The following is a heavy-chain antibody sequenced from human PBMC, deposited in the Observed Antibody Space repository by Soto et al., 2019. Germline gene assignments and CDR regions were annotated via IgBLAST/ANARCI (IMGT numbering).Heavy chain of an antibody. CDR1: GGTFSSYT. V-gene: IGHV1-69*02. CDR2: IIPILGIA. Sequence: QVQLVQSGAEVKKPGSSVKVSCKASGGTFSSYTISWVRQAPGQGLEWMGRIIPILGIANYAQKFQGRVTITADKSTSTAYMELSSLRSEDTAVYYCASKLGYCSGGSCYGGAFDIWGQATMVTVSS. J-gene: IGHJ3*02. CDR3: ASKLGYCSGGSCYGGAFDI. D-gene: IGHD2-15*01.